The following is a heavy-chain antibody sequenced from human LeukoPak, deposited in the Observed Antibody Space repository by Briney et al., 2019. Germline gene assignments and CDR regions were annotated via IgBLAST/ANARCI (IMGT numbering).Heavy chain of an antibody. Sequence: AETLFLTCTVSGGSISNSIYYWGWIRQPPGKGLEWIGSIHYSGSTYYNSSLKSRVTISSDTPKNQFSLKLSSVTAADTAVYYCARVYSSNWSQTYYFDYWGQGTLVTVSS. J-gene: IGHJ4*02. CDR3: ARVYSSNWSQTYYFDY. CDR1: GGSISNSIYY. V-gene: IGHV4-39*07. D-gene: IGHD6-13*01. CDR2: IHYSGST.